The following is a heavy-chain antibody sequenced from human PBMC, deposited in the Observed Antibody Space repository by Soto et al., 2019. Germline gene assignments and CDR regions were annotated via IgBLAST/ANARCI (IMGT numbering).Heavy chain of an antibody. CDR3: ATQRGMSSSSPFDY. Sequence: QVQLVESGGGVVQPGRSLRLSCAASGFSYGMHWVRQAPGKGLEWVAVISYDGSNKYYSDSVKGRFTISRDISKNTLYLQMNSLRPEDTAVSYCATQRGMSSSSPFDYWGQGTLVTVSS. V-gene: IGHV3-30*03. CDR2: ISYDGSNK. D-gene: IGHD6-6*01. CDR1: GFSYG. J-gene: IGHJ4*02.